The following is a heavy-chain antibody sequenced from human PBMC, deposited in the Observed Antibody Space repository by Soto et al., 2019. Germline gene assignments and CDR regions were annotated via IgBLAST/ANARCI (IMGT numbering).Heavy chain of an antibody. J-gene: IGHJ4*02. CDR3: ARESITMFRGAFDY. CDR2: IYYSGST. D-gene: IGHD3-10*01. Sequence: QVQLQESGPGLVKPSQTLSLTCTVSGGSISSGGYYWSWIRQHPGKGMEWIGYIYYSGSTYYNPFPNNWYTVVVDTSKNKSSLKLSSVTAADTAVYYCARESITMFRGAFDYWGQETLVTVSS. V-gene: IGHV4-31*03. CDR1: GGSISSGGYY.